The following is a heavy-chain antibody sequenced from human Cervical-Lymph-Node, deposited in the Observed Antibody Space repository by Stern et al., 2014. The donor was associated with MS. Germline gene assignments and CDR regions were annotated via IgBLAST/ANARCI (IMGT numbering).Heavy chain of an antibody. CDR3: TKAWDS. CDR2: MNPASGDT. Sequence: QLVQSGAEVKKPGSSVKVSCKASGYTFTSDDINWVRQAPGQGLELMGCMNPASGDTSFAQKYQGRVTMTRDTSITTAFMELTNLRSDDTAVYYCTKAWDSWGPGTLIIVSS. V-gene: IGHV1-8*01. CDR1: GYTFTSDD. J-gene: IGHJ5*01.